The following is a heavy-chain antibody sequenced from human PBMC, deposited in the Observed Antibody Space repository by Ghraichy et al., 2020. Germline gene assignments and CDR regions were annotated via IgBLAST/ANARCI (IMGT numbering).Heavy chain of an antibody. CDR2: ISSSGSKV. CDR3: ARDLGLTSQYYGMDV. Sequence: GGSLRLSCAASGFTFSDYYMNWIRQAAGKGLEWISYISSSGSKVYYADSVKGRFTISRDNAKNLLYLQMNSLRAEDTAVYYCARDLGLTSQYYGMDVWGQGTTVTVSS. J-gene: IGHJ6*02. CDR1: GFTFSDYY. V-gene: IGHV3-11*01. D-gene: IGHD3-16*01.